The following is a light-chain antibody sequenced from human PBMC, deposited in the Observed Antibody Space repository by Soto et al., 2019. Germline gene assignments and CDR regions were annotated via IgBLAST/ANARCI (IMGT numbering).Light chain of an antibody. V-gene: IGKV3-20*01. J-gene: IGKJ2*01. CDR1: QSISSN. CDR2: AAS. CDR3: HQYHSPPQT. Sequence: PGERATLSCRASQSISSNLAWYQQKPGQAPRLLIYAASYRATGISDKFSGSGSGTDFSLTISRLEPEDSAVYYCHQYHSPPQTFGQGTKVDNK.